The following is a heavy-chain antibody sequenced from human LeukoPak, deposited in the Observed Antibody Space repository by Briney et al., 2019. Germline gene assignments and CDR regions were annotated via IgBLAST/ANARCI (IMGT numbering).Heavy chain of an antibody. CDR3: AREAEGAPLHFDY. Sequence: SQTLSLTCVISGDSVSNNSAACNWIRQSPSRGLEWLGRTYFKSKWYNDYALSVESRIIITPDTSKNQFSLQLNSVTPEDTAVYYCAREAEGAPLHFDYWGQGTLVTVSS. V-gene: IGHV6-1*01. CDR1: GDSVSNNSAA. CDR2: TYFKSKWYN. D-gene: IGHD1-26*01. J-gene: IGHJ4*02.